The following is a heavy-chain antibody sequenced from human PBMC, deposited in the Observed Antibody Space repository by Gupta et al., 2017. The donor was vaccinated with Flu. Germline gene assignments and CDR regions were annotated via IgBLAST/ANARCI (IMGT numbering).Heavy chain of an antibody. D-gene: IGHD6-13*01. CDR3: TRGVSSDY. CDR1: TFSDFY. CDR2: ITGTGSTV. V-gene: IGHV3-11*01. Sequence: TFSDFYMSWIRQAPGKRPEWISYITGTGSTVYYADSVKGRFTISRDNANNSLFLQMNSLRADDTAVYYCTRGVSSDYWGQGTLVAVSS. J-gene: IGHJ4*02.